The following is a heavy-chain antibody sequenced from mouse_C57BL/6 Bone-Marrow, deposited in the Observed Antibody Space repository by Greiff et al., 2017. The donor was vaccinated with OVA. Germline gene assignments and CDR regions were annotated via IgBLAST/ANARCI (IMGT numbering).Heavy chain of an antibody. D-gene: IGHD1-1*01. J-gene: IGHJ2*01. Sequence: QVHVKQSGAELVRPGASVKLSCKASGYTFTDYYINWVKQRPGQGLEWIARIYPGSGNTYYNEKFKGKATLTAEKSSRTAYMQLSSLTSEDSAVYFCARAPTTVVATDYFDYWGQGTTLTVSS. V-gene: IGHV1-76*01. CDR3: ARAPTTVVATDYFDY. CDR1: GYTFTDYY. CDR2: IYPGSGNT.